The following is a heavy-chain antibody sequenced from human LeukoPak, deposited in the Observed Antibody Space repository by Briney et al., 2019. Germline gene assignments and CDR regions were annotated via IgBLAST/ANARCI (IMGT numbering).Heavy chain of an antibody. Sequence: SSQTLSLTCTVSGGSMSEANFYWTWIRQPAGKRLEWIGRIYTSGGTTYNPSLKSRVTISADTSKNHFSLKLNSVTTADTAVYYCTRGAGWLIDYWGQGILVTVSS. CDR3: TRGAGWLIDY. D-gene: IGHD3-16*01. CDR1: GGSMSEANFY. CDR2: IYTSGGT. V-gene: IGHV4-61*02. J-gene: IGHJ4*02.